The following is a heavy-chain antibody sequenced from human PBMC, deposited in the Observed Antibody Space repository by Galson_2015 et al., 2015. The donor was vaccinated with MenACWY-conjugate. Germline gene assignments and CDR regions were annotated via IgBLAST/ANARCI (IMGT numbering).Heavy chain of an antibody. CDR3: ARILEGYMDV. Sequence: PALVKPTQTLTLTCTFSGFSLSTSGMRVSWIRQPPGKALEWLARIDWDDDKFYSTSLKTRLTISKDTSKNQVVLTMTNMDPVDTATYYCARILEGYMDVWGKGTTVTVSS. CDR1: GFSLSTSGMR. D-gene: IGHD5-24*01. V-gene: IGHV2-70*04. CDR2: IDWDDDK. J-gene: IGHJ6*03.